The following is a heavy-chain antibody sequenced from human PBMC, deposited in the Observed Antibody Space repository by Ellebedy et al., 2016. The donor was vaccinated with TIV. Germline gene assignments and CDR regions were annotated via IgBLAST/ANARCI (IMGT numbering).Heavy chain of an antibody. CDR3: ALNLYCSSTSCYKYPEFYYYYGMDV. J-gene: IGHJ6*02. CDR2: IIPIFGTA. V-gene: IGHV1-69*13. D-gene: IGHD2-2*02. CDR1: GYTFTGYY. Sequence: SVKVSCXASGYTFTGYYMHWVRQAPGQGLEWMGGIIPIFGTANYAQKFQGRVTITADESTSTAYMELSSLRSEDTAVYYCALNLYCSSTSCYKYPEFYYYYGMDVWGQGTTVTVSS.